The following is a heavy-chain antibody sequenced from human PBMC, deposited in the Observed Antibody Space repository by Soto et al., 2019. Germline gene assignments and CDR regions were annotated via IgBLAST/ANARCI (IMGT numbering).Heavy chain of an antibody. CDR2: IYWDDEK. J-gene: IGHJ4*02. CDR1: GFSLTTSGVG. V-gene: IGHV2-5*02. Sequence: QITLNESGPTLVKPRQTLTLTCTFSGFSLTTSGVGVGWIRQSPGKAPEWLALIYWDDEKRYSPSLNSRLTTPKPSSKNHVVLTPADLDPADTATYYCANSVLRPVLGLVTTTAIYFDIWGQGTPVAASS. CDR3: ANSVLRPVLGLVTTTAIYFDI. D-gene: IGHD2-21*02.